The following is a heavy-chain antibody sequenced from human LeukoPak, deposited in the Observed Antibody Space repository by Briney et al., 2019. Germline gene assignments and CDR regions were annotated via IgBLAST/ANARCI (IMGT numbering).Heavy chain of an antibody. Sequence: GGCLRLSCAASGFTFSSYAMSWVRQAPGKGLEWVSSISGSGGSTYYADSVKGRFTFSRDNSKNTLYLQMNSLRAEDTAVYYCAKGSITWRYFDYWGQGTLVTVSS. CDR3: AKGSITWRYFDY. D-gene: IGHD1-26*01. CDR1: GFTFSSYA. J-gene: IGHJ4*02. V-gene: IGHV3-23*01. CDR2: ISGSGGST.